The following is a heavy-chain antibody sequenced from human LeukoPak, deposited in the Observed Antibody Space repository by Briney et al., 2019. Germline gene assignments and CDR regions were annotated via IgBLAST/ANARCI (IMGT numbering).Heavy chain of an antibody. CDR1: GGPFSSSSYY. CDR3: VSAMVPYYFDY. Sequence: SETLYLTCTASGGPFSSSSYYWGWIRQPPGKWLEWIGSIYYSGSTYYNPSLKSRVTISVDTSKNQFSLKLSSVTAADTAVYYCVSAMVPYYFDYWGQGTLVTVSS. V-gene: IGHV4-39*01. J-gene: IGHJ4*02. D-gene: IGHD5-18*01. CDR2: IYYSGST.